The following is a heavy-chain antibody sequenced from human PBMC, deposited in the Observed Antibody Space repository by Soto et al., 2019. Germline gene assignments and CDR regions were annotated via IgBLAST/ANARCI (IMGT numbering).Heavy chain of an antibody. Sequence: QVQLVESGGGVVQPGRSLRLSCAASGFTFSSFGMHWVRQAPGKGLEWVAVMSYDGTYKYYAVSVKGRFTISRDNSKDTLYLQMNCPRAEDTAVYYCAKDFSDYGSTWDKYGMDVCGQGSTVIVSS. D-gene: IGHD6-13*01. V-gene: IGHV3-30*18. CDR2: MSYDGTYK. CDR3: AKDFSDYGSTWDKYGMDV. J-gene: IGHJ6*02. CDR1: GFTFSSFG.